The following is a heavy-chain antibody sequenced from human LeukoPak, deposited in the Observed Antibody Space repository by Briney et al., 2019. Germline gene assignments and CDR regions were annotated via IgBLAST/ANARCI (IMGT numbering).Heavy chain of an antibody. CDR1: GGSISSYY. J-gene: IGHJ3*01. CDR2: IYYSGST. V-gene: IGHV4-59*01. D-gene: IGHD4-17*01. Sequence: SETLSLTCTVSGGSISSYYWSWIRQPPGKGLEWIGYIYYSGSTNYNPSLKSRVTISVDTSKNQFSLKLSSVTAADTAVYYCARGREDYGDYVSKTGXFXXWGQXXMVT. CDR3: ARGREDYGDYVSKTGXFXX.